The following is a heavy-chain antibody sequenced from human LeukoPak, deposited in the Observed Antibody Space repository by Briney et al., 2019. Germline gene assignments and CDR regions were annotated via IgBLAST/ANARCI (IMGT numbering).Heavy chain of an antibody. CDR1: GYPFTSYD. CDR3: ARTWGSLDY. Sequence: ASVKVSCKASGYPFTSYDINWVRQATGQGLEWMGWMNPNSGNTGYAQKFQGTVTMTRDNSISTAYMELSSLRSDDTAVYYCARTWGSLDYWGQGALVSVFS. CDR2: MNPNSGNT. V-gene: IGHV1-8*01. D-gene: IGHD7-27*01. J-gene: IGHJ4*02.